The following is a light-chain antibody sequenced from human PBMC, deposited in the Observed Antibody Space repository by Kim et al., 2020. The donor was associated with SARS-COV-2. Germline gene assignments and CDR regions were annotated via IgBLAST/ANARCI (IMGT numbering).Light chain of an antibody. Sequence: CTLSSGYSNYKVDWYQQRPGKGPRFVMRVGTGGIVGSKGDGIPDRFSVLGSGLNRYLTIKKIQEEDESDYHCGADHGSGSNFVYVFGTGTKVTVL. J-gene: IGLJ1*01. CDR3: GADHGSGSNFVYV. CDR1: SGYSNYK. V-gene: IGLV9-49*01. CDR2: VGTGGIVG.